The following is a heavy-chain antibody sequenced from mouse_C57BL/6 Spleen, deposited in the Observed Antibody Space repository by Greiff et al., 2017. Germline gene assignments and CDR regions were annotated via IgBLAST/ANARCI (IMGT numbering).Heavy chain of an antibody. D-gene: IGHD1-1*01. Sequence: VKLVESGPGLVAPSPCLYLSCTVSGFSLTSYGVAWVRQPPGKGLEWLGVICGGGSTNYYSALMSSLSISKDNSKSPVFLKMNSLQTEDTAMYYCARLTTVEEFAYWGQGTLVTVSA. J-gene: IGHJ3*01. V-gene: IGHV2-9*01. CDR2: ICGGGST. CDR1: GFSLTSYG. CDR3: ARLTTVEEFAY.